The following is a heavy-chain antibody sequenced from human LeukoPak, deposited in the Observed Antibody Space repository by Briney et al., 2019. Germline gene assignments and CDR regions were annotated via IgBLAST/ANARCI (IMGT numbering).Heavy chain of an antibody. CDR1: GYTFTSYG. V-gene: IGHV1-18*01. Sequence: ASVKVSCKASGYTFTSYGISWVRQAPGQGLEWMGWISAYNGKTDYAQKLQGRVIMTTDTSTSTAYMELRSLRSDDTAVYYCARGQRGTTVTTYGYWGQGTLVTVSS. CDR2: ISAYNGKT. CDR3: ARGQRGTTVTTYGY. J-gene: IGHJ4*02. D-gene: IGHD4-17*01.